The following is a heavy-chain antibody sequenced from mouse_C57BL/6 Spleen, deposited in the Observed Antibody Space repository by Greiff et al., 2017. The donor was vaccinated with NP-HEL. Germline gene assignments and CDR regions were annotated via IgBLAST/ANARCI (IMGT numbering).Heavy chain of an antibody. CDR2: IRGKSSNYAT. CDR1: GFTFNTYA. J-gene: IGHJ4*01. V-gene: IGHV10-3*01. Sequence: EVQLLESGGGLVQPKGSLKLSCAASGFTFNTYAMHWVRQAPGKGLEWVARIRGKSSNYATYYADSVKDRFTISRDDSQSMLYLQMNNLKTEDTAMYYCVRERGLTYAMDYWGQGTSVTVSS. D-gene: IGHD3-3*01. CDR3: VRERGLTYAMDY.